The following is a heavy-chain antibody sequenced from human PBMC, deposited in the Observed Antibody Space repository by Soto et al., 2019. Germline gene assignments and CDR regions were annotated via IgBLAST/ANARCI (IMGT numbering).Heavy chain of an antibody. CDR1: GFTFDTYA. CDR2: ISGSGGSS. Sequence: EVQLLESGGGSVQPGGSLRLSCAASGFTFDTYAMSWVRQAPGKGLEWVSAISGSGGSSYYADSVKGRFTISRDNSRTTLYLQMNSLRADDTALYYCAKGRSGFRPSYFDYWGQGSLVTVSS. J-gene: IGHJ4*02. V-gene: IGHV3-23*01. D-gene: IGHD3-22*01. CDR3: AKGRSGFRPSYFDY.